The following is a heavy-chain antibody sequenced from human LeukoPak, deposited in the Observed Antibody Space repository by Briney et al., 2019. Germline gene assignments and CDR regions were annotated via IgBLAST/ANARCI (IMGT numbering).Heavy chain of an antibody. V-gene: IGHV1-46*01. CDR3: AGVGETDGFDI. J-gene: IGHJ3*02. CDR1: GYTFTYHL. Sequence: ASVKVSCKASGYTFTYHLMHWVRQAPGQGLEWMGVINPSGGGTRYTQKFQGRVTMTRDTSTNTVYMELSSLRSEDTAVYYCAGVGETDGFDIWGQGTMVTVSS. CDR2: INPSGGGT. D-gene: IGHD3-10*01.